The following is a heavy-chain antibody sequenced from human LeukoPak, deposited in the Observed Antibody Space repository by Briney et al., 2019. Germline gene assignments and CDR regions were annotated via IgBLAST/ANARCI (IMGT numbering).Heavy chain of an antibody. CDR3: ARDGGYDFWSGVYGMDV. D-gene: IGHD3-3*01. V-gene: IGHV4-39*07. Sequence: SETLSLTCAVSAGSTVTSNYYWAYVRQAPGGGLEWIGSVYYTGTTYYNPSLGSRVSISVDTSKNQFSLKLSSVTAADTAVYYCARDGGYDFWSGVYGMDVWGQGTTVTVSS. CDR2: VYYTGTT. CDR1: AGSTVTSNYY. J-gene: IGHJ6*02.